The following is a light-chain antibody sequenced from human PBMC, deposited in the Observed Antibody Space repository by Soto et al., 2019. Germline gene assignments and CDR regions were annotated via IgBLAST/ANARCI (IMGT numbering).Light chain of an antibody. V-gene: IGKV3-11*01. Sequence: EIVLTQSPGTLSLSPGERATLSYRASQHISNYLIWYQQKPGQSPRLLIYDTSTRATGIPTRFSGSRSGTEFTLTINSLQPEDFAVYYCQHRNNWPRTFGRGTKVDIK. CDR3: QHRNNWPRT. CDR2: DTS. J-gene: IGKJ4*01. CDR1: QHISNY.